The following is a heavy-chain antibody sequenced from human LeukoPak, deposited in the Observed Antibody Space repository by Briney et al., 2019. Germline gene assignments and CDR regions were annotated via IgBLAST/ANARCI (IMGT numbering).Heavy chain of an antibody. CDR3: ATRGNRIAARQLVPSRFDF. CDR2: IIPIFGTA. CDR1: GGTFSSYA. V-gene: IGHV1-69*01. D-gene: IGHD6-6*01. Sequence: SVKVSCKASGGTFSSYAISWVRQAPGQGLEWMGGIIPIFGTANYAQKFQGRVTITADESTSTAYMELSSLRSEDTAVYYCATRGNRIAARQLVPSRFDFWGQGTLVTVSS. J-gene: IGHJ4*02.